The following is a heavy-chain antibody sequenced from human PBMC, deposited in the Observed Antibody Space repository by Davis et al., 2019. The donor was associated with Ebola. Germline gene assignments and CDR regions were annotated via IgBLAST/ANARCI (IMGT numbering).Heavy chain of an antibody. Sequence: PGGSLRLSCAASGFTFTSYWMSWVRQAPGKGLEWVANIKQDGSEKYYVDSVKGRFTISRDNAKNSLYLQMNSLRAEDTAVYYCARESTRPSFRNGYYEYDYYGMDVWGKGTTVTVSS. CDR3: ARESTRPSFRNGYYEYDYYGMDV. V-gene: IGHV3-7*01. D-gene: IGHD3-3*01. J-gene: IGHJ6*04. CDR2: IKQDGSEK. CDR1: GFTFTSYW.